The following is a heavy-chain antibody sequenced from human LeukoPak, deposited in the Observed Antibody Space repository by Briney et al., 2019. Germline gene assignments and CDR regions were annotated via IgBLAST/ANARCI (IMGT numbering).Heavy chain of an antibody. V-gene: IGHV3-48*03. CDR3: ARAKRMIAVAGLYYFDY. J-gene: IGHJ4*02. CDR1: GFTFSSYG. D-gene: IGHD6-19*01. Sequence: GGSLRLSCAASGFTFSSYGMNWVRQAPGKGLEWVSYISSSGSTIYYADSVKDRFTISRDNAKNSLYLQMNSLRAEDTAVYYCARAKRMIAVAGLYYFDYWGQGTLVTVSS. CDR2: ISSSGSTI.